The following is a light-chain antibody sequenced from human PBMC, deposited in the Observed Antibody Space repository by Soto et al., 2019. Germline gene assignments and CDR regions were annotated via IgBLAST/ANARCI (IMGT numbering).Light chain of an antibody. CDR1: QTISNW. J-gene: IGKJ4*01. CDR3: QQYNTYPRT. V-gene: IGKV1-5*01. Sequence: DIQMTQSPSTLSASVGDRVTITCRASQTISNWLAWYQQKQGKAPKVLIFDASTLDGGVPSRFSGRRSGTDFTLTISRLQPSDFATYYCQQYNTYPRTFGGGTKGEL. CDR2: DAS.